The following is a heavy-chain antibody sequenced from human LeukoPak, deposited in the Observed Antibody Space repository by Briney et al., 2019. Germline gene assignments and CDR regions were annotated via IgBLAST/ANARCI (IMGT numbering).Heavy chain of an antibody. CDR1: GYTLTELS. CDR3: ARDQDSSHHVSTPGALDY. D-gene: IGHD6-19*01. CDR2: INPSGGST. J-gene: IGHJ4*02. Sequence: GASVKASCEVSGYTLTELSMHWVRQAPGQGLEWMGIINPSGGSTSYAQKFQGRVTMTRDTSTSTVYMELSSLRSEDTAVYYCARDQDSSHHVSTPGALDYWGQGTLVTVSS. V-gene: IGHV1-46*01.